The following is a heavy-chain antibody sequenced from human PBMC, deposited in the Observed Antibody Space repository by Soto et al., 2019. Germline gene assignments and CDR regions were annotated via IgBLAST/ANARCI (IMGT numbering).Heavy chain of an antibody. CDR2: ISYDGSNK. CDR1: GFTFSSYA. Sequence: QVHLVESGGGVVQPGRSLRLSCAASGFTFSSYAMHWVRQAPGKGLEWVAVISYDGSNKYYADSVKGRFTISRDNSKNPLDLQMNSLRAEDTAVYYCAGEGVTYSGSYYNAFDIWGQGTMVTVSS. J-gene: IGHJ3*02. V-gene: IGHV3-30-3*01. D-gene: IGHD1-26*01. CDR3: AGEGVTYSGSYYNAFDI.